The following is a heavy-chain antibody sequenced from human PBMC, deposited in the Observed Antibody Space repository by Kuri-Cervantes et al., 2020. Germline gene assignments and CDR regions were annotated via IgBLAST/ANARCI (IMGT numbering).Heavy chain of an antibody. CDR3: ANLGYCSGGSCQNEAFDI. J-gene: IGHJ3*02. D-gene: IGHD2-15*01. Sequence: SETLSPTCVVDGGSFSGYYWSWIRQPQGKGLEWIGYSYYIGTTNYNTYLKSRVTRSVGTSNDQFTRKLSSVTGADTAVYYCANLGYCSGGSCQNEAFDIWGQGTTVTVSS. CDR1: GGSFSGYY. V-gene: IGHV4-59*01. CDR2: SYYIGTT.